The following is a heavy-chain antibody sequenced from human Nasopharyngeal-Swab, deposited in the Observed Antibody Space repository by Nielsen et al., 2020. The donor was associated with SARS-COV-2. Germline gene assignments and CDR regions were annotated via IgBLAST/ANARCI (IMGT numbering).Heavy chain of an antibody. J-gene: IGHJ6*02. D-gene: IGHD3-9*01. V-gene: IGHV3-21*01. CDR3: ARGCVLTGPSCYYYGMDV. CDR1: GFTFSSYN. Sequence: GGSLKISCAASGFTFSSYNMNWVRQAPGKGLEWVSSISSSSSYIYYADSVKGRFTISRDNAKNSLYLQMNSLRAEDTAVYYCARGCVLTGPSCYYYGMDVWGQGTTVTVSS. CDR2: ISSSSSYI.